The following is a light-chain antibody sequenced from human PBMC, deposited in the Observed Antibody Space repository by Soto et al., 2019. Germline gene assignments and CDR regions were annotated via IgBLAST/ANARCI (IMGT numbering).Light chain of an antibody. CDR3: QYRGIWPPGAT. V-gene: IGKV3-11*01. CDR2: DAS. CDR1: QSINNY. J-gene: IGKJ4*01. Sequence: EIVLTQSPVTLSLSPGERATLSCRASQSINNYLAWYQQKPGQPPRLLIYDASSRATAIPVRFSGSGSGTDFTLTISTLEPEDFAVYYCQYRGIWPPGATFGGGTKVEIK.